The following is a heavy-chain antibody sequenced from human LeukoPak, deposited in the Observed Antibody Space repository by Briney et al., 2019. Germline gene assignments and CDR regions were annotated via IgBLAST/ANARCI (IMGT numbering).Heavy chain of an antibody. CDR3: ARELYSSGYHDAFDI. Sequence: SETLSLTCAVYGGSFSGYYWSWIRQPPGKGLEWIGEVSHSGSTNYNPSLKSRVTISVDTSKNQFSLKLSSVTAADTAVYYCARELYSSGYHDAFDIWGQGTMATVSS. CDR2: VSHSGST. V-gene: IGHV4-34*01. D-gene: IGHD3-22*01. J-gene: IGHJ3*02. CDR1: GGSFSGYY.